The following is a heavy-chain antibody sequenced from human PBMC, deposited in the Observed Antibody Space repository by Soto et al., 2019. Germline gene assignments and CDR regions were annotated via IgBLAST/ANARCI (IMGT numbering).Heavy chain of an antibody. D-gene: IGHD4-4*01. V-gene: IGHV4-4*02. Sequence: SETLSLTCAVSGGSISSSNWWSWVRQPPGKGLEWIGEIYHSGSTNYNPSLKSRVTISVDKSKNQFSLKLSSVTAADTAVYYCARGLDSNYVSTDAFDIWGQGTMVTVSS. CDR1: GGSISSSNW. CDR3: ARGLDSNYVSTDAFDI. J-gene: IGHJ3*02. CDR2: IYHSGST.